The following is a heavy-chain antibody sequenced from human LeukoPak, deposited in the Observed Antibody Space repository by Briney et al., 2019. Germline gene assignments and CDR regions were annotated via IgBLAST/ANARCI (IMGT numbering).Heavy chain of an antibody. CDR3: ARGARIVVVPAALNYFDY. V-gene: IGHV4-34*01. D-gene: IGHD2-2*01. CDR1: GGSFSGYY. CDR2: INHSGST. Sequence: KPSETLSLTCAVYGGSFSGYYWSWIRQPPGKGLEWIGEINHSGSTNYNPSLKSRVTISVDTSKNQFSLKLSSVTAADTAVYYCARGARIVVVPAALNYFDYWGQGTLVTVSS. J-gene: IGHJ4*02.